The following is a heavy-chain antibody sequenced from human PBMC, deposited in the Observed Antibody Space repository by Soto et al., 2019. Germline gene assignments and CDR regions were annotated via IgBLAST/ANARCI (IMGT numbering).Heavy chain of an antibody. CDR2: IYYNGDT. Sequence: QVQLQESGPGLLKPSETLSLTCTVSGGSIGNYFWSWIRQPPGSGLDWIGYIYYNGDTRYNPSLESRVTMSVDTSKNQLSLTLTSVTAADTAVYYCARDRYPYAPGRWFDPWGQGTLVTVSS. D-gene: IGHD3-16*01. CDR3: ARDRYPYAPGRWFDP. CDR1: GGSIGNYF. J-gene: IGHJ5*02. V-gene: IGHV4-59*01.